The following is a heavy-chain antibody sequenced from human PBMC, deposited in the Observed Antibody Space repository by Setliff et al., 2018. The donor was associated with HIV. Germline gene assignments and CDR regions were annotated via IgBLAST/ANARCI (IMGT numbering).Heavy chain of an antibody. CDR3: ARMQAYYNFWRSTYYFDY. V-gene: IGHV1-18*03. Sequence: GASVKVSCKASGYPFTSYGICWVRQAPGHGLEWMGYISPYNGDAYYAEKFQGRVTMTTDTSTTAVSMELTNLRSDDMAVYFCARMQAYYNFWRSTYYFDYWGQGTPVTVSS. J-gene: IGHJ4*02. CDR1: GYPFTSYG. D-gene: IGHD3-3*01. CDR2: ISPYNGDA.